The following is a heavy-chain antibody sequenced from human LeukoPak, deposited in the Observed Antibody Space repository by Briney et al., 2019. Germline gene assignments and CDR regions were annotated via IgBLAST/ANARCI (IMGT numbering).Heavy chain of an antibody. D-gene: IGHD3-16*01. V-gene: IGHV3-11*01. Sequence: PGGSLRLSCAASGFTFSDHYMTWIRQAPGKGLEWVSYISNSGSTVKYADAVKGRFTISRDNAKNSLYLQMNSLRAEDTAVYYCTRDPRLLDYWGQGTLVTVSS. CDR1: GFTFSDHY. J-gene: IGHJ4*02. CDR2: ISNSGSTV. CDR3: TRDPRLLDY.